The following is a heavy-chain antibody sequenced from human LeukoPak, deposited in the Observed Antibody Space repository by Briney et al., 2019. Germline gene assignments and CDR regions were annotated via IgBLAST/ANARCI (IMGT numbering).Heavy chain of an antibody. CDR1: GGTFSSYA. Sequence: SVKVSCKASGGTFSSYAISWVRQAPGQGLEWMGGIIPIFGTANYAQKFQGRVTITADESTSTAYMELSSLRSEDTAVYYCARGYVDIVATITYYFDYWGQGTLVTVSS. CDR2: IIPIFGTA. D-gene: IGHD5-12*01. V-gene: IGHV1-69*01. CDR3: ARGYVDIVATITYYFDY. J-gene: IGHJ4*02.